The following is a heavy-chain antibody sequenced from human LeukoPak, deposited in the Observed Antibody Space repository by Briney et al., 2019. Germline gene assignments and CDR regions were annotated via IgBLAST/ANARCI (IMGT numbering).Heavy chain of an antibody. CDR1: GFMFSSNW. D-gene: IGHD2-2*01. J-gene: IGHJ5*02. V-gene: IGHV3-7*03. CDR2: IKEDGTET. Sequence: PGRSLRLSCAASGFMFSSNWMSWVRLAPGKGLEWVANIKEDGTETYYVDSVKGRFTISRDNSKNTLYLQMNSLRAEDMAVYYCAMASSTSSGWFDPWGQGTPVTVSS. CDR3: AMASSTSSGWFDP.